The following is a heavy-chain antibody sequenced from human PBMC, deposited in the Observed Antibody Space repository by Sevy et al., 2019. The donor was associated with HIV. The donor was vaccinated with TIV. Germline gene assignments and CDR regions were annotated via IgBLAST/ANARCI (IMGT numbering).Heavy chain of an antibody. D-gene: IGHD6-13*01. Sequence: GGSLRLSCAASGFTFSSYAMHWVRQAPGKGLEWVAVISYDGSNKYYADSVKGRSTISRDNSKNTLYLQMNSLRAEDTAVYYCARDRRDEYSSSWYGEGAFDIWGQGTMVTVSS. CDR3: ARDRRDEYSSSWYGEGAFDI. V-gene: IGHV3-30-3*01. CDR1: GFTFSSYA. J-gene: IGHJ3*02. CDR2: ISYDGSNK.